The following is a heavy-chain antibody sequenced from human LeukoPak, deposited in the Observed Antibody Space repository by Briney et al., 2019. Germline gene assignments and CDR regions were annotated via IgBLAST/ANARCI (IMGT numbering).Heavy chain of an antibody. Sequence: ASVKVSCKPSGYTFTGYYMHWVRQAPGQGREWMGWINPNSGGTNYAQKFQGRVTMTRDTSISTAYMELSRLRSDDTAVYYCARVTLRFLEWLSPFDYWGQGTLVTVSS. V-gene: IGHV1-2*02. D-gene: IGHD3-3*01. CDR1: GYTFTGYY. CDR2: INPNSGGT. CDR3: ARVTLRFLEWLSPFDY. J-gene: IGHJ4*02.